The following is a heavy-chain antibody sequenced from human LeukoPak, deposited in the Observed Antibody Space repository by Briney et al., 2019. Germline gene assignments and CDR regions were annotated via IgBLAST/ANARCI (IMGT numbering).Heavy chain of an antibody. J-gene: IGHJ6*02. Sequence: ASVKVSCKASGYTFTVYYIHWVRQAPGQGLEWMGRINPNSGDTNYAQKFQGRVTMTRDTSISTFYMEVSRLRSDDTAVYYCARGGVDVWGQGTTVTVSS. CDR3: ARGGVDV. CDR2: INPNSGDT. CDR1: GYTFTVYY. V-gene: IGHV1-2*06.